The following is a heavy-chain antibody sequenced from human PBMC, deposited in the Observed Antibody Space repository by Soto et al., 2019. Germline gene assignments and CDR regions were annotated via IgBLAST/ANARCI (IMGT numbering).Heavy chain of an antibody. CDR1: GDSLSSGGHY. CDR3: ARVDHRGYFAILTDY. J-gene: IGHJ4*02. CDR2: IYDSVNT. Sequence: SETLSLTCTVSGDSLSSGGHYWSWIRQHPGKGLEGIGHIYDSVNTYYSPSLRSRVTISADMSKNQFSLNLRSVTAADTAVYYCARVDHRGYFAILTDYWGQGTLVTVSS. V-gene: IGHV4-31*03. D-gene: IGHD3-9*01.